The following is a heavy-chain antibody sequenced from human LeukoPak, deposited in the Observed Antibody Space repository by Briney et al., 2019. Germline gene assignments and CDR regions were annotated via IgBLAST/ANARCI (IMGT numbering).Heavy chain of an antibody. CDR1: GYTFTGYY. D-gene: IGHD4-17*01. Sequence: ASVNVSCKASGYTFTGYYMHWVRQAPGQGLEWMGWINPNSGGTNYAQKFQGRVTMTRDTSISTAYMELSRLRSDDTAVYYCAKGDDYGDYTRSFDYWGQGTLVTVSS. CDR3: AKGDDYGDYTRSFDY. CDR2: INPNSGGT. V-gene: IGHV1-2*02. J-gene: IGHJ4*02.